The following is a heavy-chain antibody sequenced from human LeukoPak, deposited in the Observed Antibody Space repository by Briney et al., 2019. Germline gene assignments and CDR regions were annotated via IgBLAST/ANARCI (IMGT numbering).Heavy chain of an antibody. J-gene: IGHJ1*01. CDR2: ISAYNGNT. D-gene: IGHD2-21*02. Sequence: ASVKVSCKASGYTFTSYGISWVRQAPGQGLEWMGWISAYNGNTNYAQKFQGRVTMTRDTSTSTVYMELSSLRSEDTAVYYCARESVVVVTAQAFQHWGQGTLVTVSS. V-gene: IGHV1-18*01. CDR3: ARESVVVVTAQAFQH. CDR1: GYTFTSYG.